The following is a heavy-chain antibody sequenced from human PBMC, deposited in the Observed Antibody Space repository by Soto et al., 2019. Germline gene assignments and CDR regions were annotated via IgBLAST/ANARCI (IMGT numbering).Heavy chain of an antibody. CDR1: GFTFSNYA. J-gene: IGHJ4*02. CDR3: ARDRYGDPLWGQEDFDY. CDR2: ISGSGDNT. D-gene: IGHD4-17*01. V-gene: IGHV3-23*01. Sequence: GGSLRLSGAASGFTFSNYAISWVRQAPWKGLEWVSAISGSGDNTYYADSVKGRLTISRDNSKNTLYLQMNSLRAEETAVYYCARDRYGDPLWGQEDFDYWGQGTLVTVCS.